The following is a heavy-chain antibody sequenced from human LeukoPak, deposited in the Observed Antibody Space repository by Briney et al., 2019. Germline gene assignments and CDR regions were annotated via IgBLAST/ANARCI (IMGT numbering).Heavy chain of an antibody. CDR2: ISGSSGST. CDR1: GNYW. D-gene: IGHD4-11*01. CDR3: AKDQRGTVTTKYYFDY. V-gene: IGHV3-23*01. Sequence: LGGSLRLSWAASGNYWMHWVRQAPGKGLEWVSGISGSSGSTHYADSVKGRFTISRDNSKNTLYLQMNSLRAEDTAVYYCAKDQRGTVTTKYYFDYWGQGTLVTVSS. J-gene: IGHJ4*02.